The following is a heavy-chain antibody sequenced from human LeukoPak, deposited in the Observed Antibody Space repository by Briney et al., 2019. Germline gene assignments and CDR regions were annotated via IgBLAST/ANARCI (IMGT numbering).Heavy chain of an antibody. V-gene: IGHV1-24*01. Sequence: AAEKVSCKVSGYTLTELSMHWGQHAPGKGVGWRGGFDPEDGETIYAQKFQGRVTMTEDTSTDTAYMELSSLRSEDTAVYYCATAPYIAARRWFDPWGQGTLVTVSS. J-gene: IGHJ5*02. D-gene: IGHD6-6*01. CDR2: FDPEDGET. CDR3: ATAPYIAARRWFDP. CDR1: GYTLTELS.